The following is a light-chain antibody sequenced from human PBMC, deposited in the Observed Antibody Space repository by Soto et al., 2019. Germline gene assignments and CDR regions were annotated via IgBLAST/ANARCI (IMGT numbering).Light chain of an antibody. CDR1: QSVSSSY. CDR2: GAS. V-gene: IGKV3-20*01. Sequence: EIVLTQSPGTLSLSPGERATLSCRASQSVSSSYLAWYQQKPGQAPRLLIYGASSRATGIPDRFSGSGSGTDFTLTISSLQAADFAVYHCQHYNNWPITFGQGTRLENK. CDR3: QHYNNWPIT. J-gene: IGKJ5*01.